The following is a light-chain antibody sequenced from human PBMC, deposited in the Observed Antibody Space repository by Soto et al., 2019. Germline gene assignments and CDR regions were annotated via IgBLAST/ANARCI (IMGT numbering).Light chain of an antibody. CDR1: SSNIGAGYA. Sequence: QSVLTQPPSVSGAPGQRVTISCTGSSSNIGAGYAVHWYQQLPGTAPKLLIYGNSNRPSGVPDRFSGSKSGTSASLAITGLQAEDAADYYCQSYDSSLSGSDVFGTGTKLTVL. CDR2: GNS. CDR3: QSYDSSLSGSDV. J-gene: IGLJ1*01. V-gene: IGLV1-40*01.